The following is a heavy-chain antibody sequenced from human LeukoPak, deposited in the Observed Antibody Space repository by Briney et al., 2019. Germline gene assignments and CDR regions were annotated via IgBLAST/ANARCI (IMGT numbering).Heavy chain of an antibody. CDR2: IYTSGNP. CDR3: ARHLLRRWFDP. Sequence: SETLSLTCTVSGGSINSATYFWGWIRQPPGKGLEWIGQIYTSGNPKYNPSNPSLKSRVTISVDTSKNQFSLKLSSVTAADTAVYYCARHLLRRWFDPWGQGTLVTVSS. D-gene: IGHD2-21*02. V-gene: IGHV4-61*09. J-gene: IGHJ5*02. CDR1: GGSINSATYF.